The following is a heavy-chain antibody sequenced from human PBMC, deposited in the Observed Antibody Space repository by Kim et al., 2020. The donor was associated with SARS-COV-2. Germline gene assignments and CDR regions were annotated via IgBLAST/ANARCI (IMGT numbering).Heavy chain of an antibody. Sequence: SETLSLTCTVSGGSISNFHWSWIRRPPGKGLEWIGYIYSNGRTNYNPSLESRVTMSVDTSKNQCSLKLRSVTAADTAVYYCARADGGGKIDYWGQGTLVTVSS. CDR1: GGSISNFH. CDR3: ARADGGGKIDY. J-gene: IGHJ4*02. V-gene: IGHV4-59*13. D-gene: IGHD6-25*01. CDR2: IYSNGRT.